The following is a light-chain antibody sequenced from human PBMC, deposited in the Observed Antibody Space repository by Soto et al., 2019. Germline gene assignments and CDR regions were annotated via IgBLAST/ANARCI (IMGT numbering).Light chain of an antibody. CDR3: QQYGSSPWT. CDR2: GAS. CDR1: QSVSSNY. J-gene: IGKJ1*01. V-gene: IGKV3-20*01. Sequence: EIVLTQSPGTLSLSPGERATLSCRASQSVSSNYLAWYQQKPGQGPRPLIYGASSRATGIPDRFSGSGAGTDFTLTISRLESEDFAVYYCQQYGSSPWTFGQGTKVEIK.